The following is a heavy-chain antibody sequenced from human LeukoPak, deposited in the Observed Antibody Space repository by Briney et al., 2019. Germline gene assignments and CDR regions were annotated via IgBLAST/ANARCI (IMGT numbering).Heavy chain of an antibody. CDR3: ARGGVTMVREPPSAYFDY. CDR2: IYHSGST. V-gene: IGHV4-30-2*01. Sequence: SETLSLTCAVSGGSISSGGYSWSWIRQPPGKGLEWIGYIYHSGSTYYNPSLKSRVTISVDRSKNQFSLKLSSVTAADTAVYYCARGGVTMVREPPSAYFDYWGQGTLVTVSS. J-gene: IGHJ4*02. CDR1: GGSISSGGYS. D-gene: IGHD3-10*01.